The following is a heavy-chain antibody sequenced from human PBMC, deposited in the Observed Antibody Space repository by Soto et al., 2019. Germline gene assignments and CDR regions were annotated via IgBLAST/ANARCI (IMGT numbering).Heavy chain of an antibody. V-gene: IGHV3-30*18. CDR2: ISYDGSNK. CDR3: AKEKHRGRSSGWYSGIDY. D-gene: IGHD6-19*01. Sequence: GGSLRLSCAASGFTFSSYGMHWVRQAPGKGLEWVAVISYDGSNKYYADSVKGRFTISRDNSKNTLYLQMNSLRAEDTAVYYCAKEKHRGRSSGWYSGIDYWGQGTLVTVSS. J-gene: IGHJ4*02. CDR1: GFTFSSYG.